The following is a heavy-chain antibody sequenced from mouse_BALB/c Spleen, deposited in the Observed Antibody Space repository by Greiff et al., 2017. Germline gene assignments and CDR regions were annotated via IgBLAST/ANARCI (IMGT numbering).Heavy chain of an antibody. V-gene: IGHV3-2*02. D-gene: IGHD2-3*01. CDR1: GYSITSDYA. Sequence: EVQLQESGPGLVKPSQSLSLTCTVTGYSITSDYAWNWIRQFPGNKLEWMGYISYSGSTSYNPSLKSRISITRDTSKNQFFLQLNSVTTEDTATYYCAREDGYYAWFAYWGQGTLVTVSA. CDR2: ISYSGST. CDR3: AREDGYYAWFAY. J-gene: IGHJ3*01.